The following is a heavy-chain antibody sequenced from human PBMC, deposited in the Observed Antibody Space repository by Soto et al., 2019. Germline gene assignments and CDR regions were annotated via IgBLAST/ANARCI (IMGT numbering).Heavy chain of an antibody. CDR2: INHSGST. J-gene: IGHJ4*02. D-gene: IGHD3-9*01. CDR3: ASLYYDILTGYYQAFDY. Sequence: SETLSLTCAVYGGSFSGYYWSWIRQPPGKGLEWIGEINHSGSTHYNPSLKSRVTISVDTSKNQFSLKLSSVTAADTAVYYCASLYYDILTGYYQAFDYWGQGTLVTVSS. V-gene: IGHV4-34*01. CDR1: GGSFSGYY.